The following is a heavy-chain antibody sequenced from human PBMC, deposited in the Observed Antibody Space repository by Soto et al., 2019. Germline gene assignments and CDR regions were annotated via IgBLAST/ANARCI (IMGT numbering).Heavy chain of an antibody. J-gene: IGHJ6*02. CDR2: INGGTGQT. Sequence: GALVNGSCKASGYTFTTHAMHWVSQAPGQSLEWMGWINGGTGQTKHSQRFQGRVNITRDTSASTAYMELSSLRSEDTAVYYCARGKGMEENYYYYGLDIWCQGTTVTVS. CDR1: GYTFTTHA. V-gene: IGHV1-3*01. CDR3: ARGKGMEENYYYYGLDI. D-gene: IGHD1-1*01.